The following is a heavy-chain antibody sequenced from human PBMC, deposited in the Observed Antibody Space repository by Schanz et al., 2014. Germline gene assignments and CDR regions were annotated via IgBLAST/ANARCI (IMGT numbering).Heavy chain of an antibody. J-gene: IGHJ4*02. CDR3: AKDQGSYGSGSYSYFDY. CDR2: ISGSGAST. Sequence: EVQLLESGGGFVQPGGSLRLSCVASGVTFSSYAMSWVRQASGKGLEWVSAISGSGASTYYADSVKGRFTISRDNSKNILYLQMNSLRAEDTAVYYCAKDQGSYGSGSYSYFDYWGQGTLATVSS. D-gene: IGHD3-10*01. CDR1: GVTFSSYA. V-gene: IGHV3-23*01.